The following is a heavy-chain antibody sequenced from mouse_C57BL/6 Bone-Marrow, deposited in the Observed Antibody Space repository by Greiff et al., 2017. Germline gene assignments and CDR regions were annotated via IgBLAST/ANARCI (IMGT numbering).Heavy chain of an antibody. CDR1: GYTFTSYW. CDR3: AREGDGCYAWFAY. Sequence: VQLQQPGAELVRPGSSVKLSCKASGYTFTSYWMHWVKQRPIQGLEWIGNIDPSDSETHYNQKFKDKATLTVDKSSSTAYMQLSSLTSEDSAVXDCAREGDGCYAWFAYWGQGTLGTVSA. D-gene: IGHD2-3*01. J-gene: IGHJ3*01. V-gene: IGHV1-52*01. CDR2: IDPSDSET.